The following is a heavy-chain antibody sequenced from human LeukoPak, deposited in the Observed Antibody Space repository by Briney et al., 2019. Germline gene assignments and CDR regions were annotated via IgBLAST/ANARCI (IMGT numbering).Heavy chain of an antibody. CDR2: ISSSSSYI. CDR3: ARGYDSSGYYPNY. Sequence: GGSLRLSCVASGFTFSTYSMNWVRQAPGKGLEWVSSISSSSSYIYYADSVKGRFTISRDNAKNSLYLQMNSLRAEDTAVYYCARGYDSSGYYPNYWGQGTLVTVSS. D-gene: IGHD3-22*01. V-gene: IGHV3-21*01. CDR1: GFTFSTYS. J-gene: IGHJ4*02.